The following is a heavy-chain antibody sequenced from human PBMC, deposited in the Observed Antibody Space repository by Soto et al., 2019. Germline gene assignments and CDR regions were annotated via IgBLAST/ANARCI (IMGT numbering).Heavy chain of an antibody. CDR1: GYTFTDYY. V-gene: IGHV1-2*02. CDR2: INPNSGGT. Sequence: GASVKVSCKASGYTFTDYYMHWVRQAPGQGLEWMGWINPNSGGTNYAQKFQGRVTMTRDTSISTAYMELSRLRSDDTAVYYCARRGYCSSTSCPGCMDVWGQGTTVTVSS. J-gene: IGHJ6*02. D-gene: IGHD2-2*01. CDR3: ARRGYCSSTSCPGCMDV.